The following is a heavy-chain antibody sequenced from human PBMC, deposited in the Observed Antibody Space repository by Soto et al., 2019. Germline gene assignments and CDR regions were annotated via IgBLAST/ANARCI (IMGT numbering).Heavy chain of an antibody. CDR1: GGSFSGYY. Sequence: SETLSLTCAVYGGSFSGYYWSWVRQPPGKGLEWIGEINHSGSTNYNPSLKSRVTISVDTSKNQFSLKLSSVTAADTAVYYCARGGRGYYYYGMDVWGQGTTVTVSS. CDR3: ARGGRGYYYYGMDV. V-gene: IGHV4-34*01. CDR2: INHSGST. J-gene: IGHJ6*02.